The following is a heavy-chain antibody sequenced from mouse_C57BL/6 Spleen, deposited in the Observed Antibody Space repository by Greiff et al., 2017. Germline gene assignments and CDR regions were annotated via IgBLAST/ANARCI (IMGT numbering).Heavy chain of an antibody. CDR3: TRGGHYDYDAMDY. J-gene: IGHJ4*01. CDR1: GYTFTDYE. CDR2: IDPETGGT. D-gene: IGHD1-1*02. V-gene: IGHV1-15*01. Sequence: VQLQQSGAELVRPGASVTLSCKASGYTFTDYEMHWVKQTPVHGLEWIGAIDPETGGTAYNQKFKGKAILTADKSSSTAYMELRSLTSEDSAVYYCTRGGHYDYDAMDYWGQGTSVTVSS.